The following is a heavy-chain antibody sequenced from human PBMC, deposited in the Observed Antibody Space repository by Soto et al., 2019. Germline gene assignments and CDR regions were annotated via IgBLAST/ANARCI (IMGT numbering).Heavy chain of an antibody. CDR3: ARSGYSFDWGY. D-gene: IGHD5-18*01. CDR2: INSDGST. J-gene: IGHJ4*02. Sequence: EVQLVESGGGLIPPGGSLRLSCAASGFLVNSAYMTWVRQAPGKGLEWLSMINSDGSTLYAESVKGRFTISRDNSKNWLDLQMNSLRAEDTAMYYCARSGYSFDWGYWGQGTLVIVTS. V-gene: IGHV3-53*01. CDR1: GFLVNSAY.